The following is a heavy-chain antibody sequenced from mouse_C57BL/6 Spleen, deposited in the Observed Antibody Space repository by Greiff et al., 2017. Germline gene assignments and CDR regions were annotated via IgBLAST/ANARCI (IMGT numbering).Heavy chain of an antibody. CDR3: TRNYGNPFAY. CDR1: GYTFTDYE. J-gene: IGHJ3*01. D-gene: IGHD2-1*01. CDR2: IDPETGGT. Sequence: VQLQQSGAELVRPGASVTLSCKASGYTFTDYEMHWVKQTPVHGLEWIGAIDPETGGTAYNQKFKGKAILTADKSTSTAYMELRSLTSEDSAVYYCTRNYGNPFAYWGQGTLVTGSA. V-gene: IGHV1-15*01.